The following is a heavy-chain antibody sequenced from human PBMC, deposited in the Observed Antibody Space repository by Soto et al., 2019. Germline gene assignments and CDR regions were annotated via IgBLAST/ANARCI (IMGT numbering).Heavy chain of an antibody. CDR2: IKQDGSEK. CDR3: ARGCSGGSRYSIWFDY. Sequence: GGSLRLSCAASGFTFSNYWMTWVRQAPGKGLEWVANIKQDGSEKYYVDSVKGRFTISRDNAKNSLYLQMNSLRAEDTAVYYCARGCSGGSRYSIWFDYWGQGTQCTVSS. CDR1: GFTFSNYW. J-gene: IGHJ4*02. D-gene: IGHD2-15*01. V-gene: IGHV3-7*03.